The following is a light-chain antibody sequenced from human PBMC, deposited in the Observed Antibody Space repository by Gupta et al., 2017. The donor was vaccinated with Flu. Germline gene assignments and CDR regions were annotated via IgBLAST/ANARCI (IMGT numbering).Light chain of an antibody. J-gene: IGLJ2*01. CDR1: TGSIASHH. Sequence: YMLTQPHSVAQSPGKPRTYSCTRSTGSIASHHVQCYQRRPGGPPTTLINQHDQKPSAAPTRFSCSIDSSSNAASLTTSDLKAEDEADYYCQSDDSSSRVIFGGGTKLTVL. V-gene: IGLV6-57*01. CDR3: QSDDSSSRVI. CDR2: QHD.